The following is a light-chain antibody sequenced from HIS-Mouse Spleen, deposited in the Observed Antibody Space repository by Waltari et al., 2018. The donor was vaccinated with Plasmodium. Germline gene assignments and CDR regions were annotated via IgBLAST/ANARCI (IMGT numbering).Light chain of an antibody. CDR2: GAS. CDR1: QSVGSN. V-gene: IGKV3-15*01. J-gene: IGKJ1*01. CDR3: QQYNNWPRGT. Sequence: EIVMTQSPATLSVSPGERATLSCRASQSVGSNLAWSQQKPGQAPRLLIYGASTRATGIPARFSGSGSGTEFTLTISSMQSEDFAVYYCQQYNNWPRGTFGQGTKVEIK.